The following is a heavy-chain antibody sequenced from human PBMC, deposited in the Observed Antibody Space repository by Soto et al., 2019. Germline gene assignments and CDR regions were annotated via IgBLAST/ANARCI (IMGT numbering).Heavy chain of an antibody. V-gene: IGHV3-23*01. CDR3: VKPPVITASYYYYDMDV. CDR1: GITFGTYP. CDR2: ISGSGIST. J-gene: IGHJ6*02. Sequence: GGSLRLSCAASGITFGTYPMSWVRQAPGKGLEWVSGISGSGISTYYTDSVKGRFTISRDNSKNTVFLQMNSLRDEDTAVYYCVKPPVITASYYYYDMDVWGQGTTVTVSS. D-gene: IGHD4-4*01.